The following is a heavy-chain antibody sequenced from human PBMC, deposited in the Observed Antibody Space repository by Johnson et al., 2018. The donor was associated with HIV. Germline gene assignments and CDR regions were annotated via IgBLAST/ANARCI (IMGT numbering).Heavy chain of an antibody. CDR2: IKQDGSEK. CDR1: GFTFSSYW. V-gene: IGHV3-7*03. D-gene: IGHD6-19*01. CDR3: ARDAVISSGWYNVDAFDI. J-gene: IGHJ3*02. Sequence: VQLVESGGGLVQPGGSLRLSCAASGFTFSSYWMSWVRQAPGKGLEWVANIKQDGSEKYYVDSVKGRLTISRDNAKNSLYLQMNTLRAEDTAVDNCARDAVISSGWYNVDAFDIWGQGTMVTVSS.